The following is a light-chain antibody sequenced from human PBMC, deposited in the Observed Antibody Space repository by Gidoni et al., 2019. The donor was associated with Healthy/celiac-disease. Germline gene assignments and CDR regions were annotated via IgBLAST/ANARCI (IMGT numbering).Light chain of an antibody. CDR3: QQSYSTPRGYT. V-gene: IGKV1-39*01. J-gene: IGKJ2*01. Sequence: DIQMTKSPSSLSASVGDRVTITCRASQSISSYLNWYQQKPGKAPKLLIYAASSLQSGVPSRFSGSGSGTDFTLTISSLQPEDFATYYCQQSYSTPRGYTFGQXTKLEIK. CDR2: AAS. CDR1: QSISSY.